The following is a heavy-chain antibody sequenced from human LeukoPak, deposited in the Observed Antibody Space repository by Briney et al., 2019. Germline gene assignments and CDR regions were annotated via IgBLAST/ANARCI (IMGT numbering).Heavy chain of an antibody. CDR1: GDSITGSSYY. CDR2: MYYSGST. D-gene: IGHD3-22*01. CDR3: ARQYYDSTGYYYFDY. V-gene: IGHV4-39*01. Sequence: SETLSLTCTVSGDSITGSSYYWGWIRQPPGKGLEWIGSMYYSGSTYSNPSLKSRVTISADTSKNQFSLKLKSVTAADTAVYYCARQYYDSTGYYYFDYWGQGTLATVSS. J-gene: IGHJ4*02.